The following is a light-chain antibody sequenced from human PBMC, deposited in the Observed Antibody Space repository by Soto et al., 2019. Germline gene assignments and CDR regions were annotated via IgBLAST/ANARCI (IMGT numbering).Light chain of an antibody. CDR3: QQYDDSPIT. CDR2: GAS. J-gene: IGKJ5*01. CDR1: QSVTYNS. Sequence: EIVLTQSPCTLSLSPGERGTLSCRASQSVTYNSLAWYQQKPGQAPRLLIYGASTRASVIPDRFSGSGSGTDFTLTISRLEPEDCAVYYCQQYDDSPITFGQGTRLEIK. V-gene: IGKV3-20*01.